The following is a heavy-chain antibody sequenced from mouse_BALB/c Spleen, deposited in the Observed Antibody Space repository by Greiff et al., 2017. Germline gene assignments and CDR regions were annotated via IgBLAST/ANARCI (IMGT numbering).Heavy chain of an antibody. CDR1: GFTFSSYT. D-gene: IGHD2-4*01. Sequence: DVMLVESGGGLVKPGGSLKLSCAASGFTFSSYTMSWVRQTPEKRLEWVATISSGGSYTYYPDSVKGRFTISRDNAKNTLYLQMSSLKSEDTAMYYCTRLSMITTESWFAYWGQGTLVTVSA. J-gene: IGHJ3*01. V-gene: IGHV5-6-4*01. CDR2: ISSGGSYT. CDR3: TRLSMITTESWFAY.